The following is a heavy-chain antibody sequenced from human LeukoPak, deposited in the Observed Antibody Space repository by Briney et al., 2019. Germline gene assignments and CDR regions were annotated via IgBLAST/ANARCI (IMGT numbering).Heavy chain of an antibody. CDR1: GYSISNGYY. CDR2: IYHSGST. J-gene: IGHJ4*02. V-gene: IGHV4-38-2*02. CDR3: ASSLGY. Sequence: SETLSLTCTVSGYSISNGYYWAWIRQPPGRGLEWIGSIYHSGSTYYNPSLKSRLTISVDTSKNQISLKLNAVTAADTAVYYCASSLGYWGQGTLVTVSS.